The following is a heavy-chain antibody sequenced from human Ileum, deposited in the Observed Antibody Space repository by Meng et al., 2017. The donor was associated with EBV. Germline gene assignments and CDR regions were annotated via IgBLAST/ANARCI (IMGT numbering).Heavy chain of an antibody. CDR1: GYTLTELS. V-gene: IGHV1-24*01. Sequence: QVQLVQSGXAGKKXXXSVKVSCKVSGYTLTELSMPWVRQAPGKGLEWMGGFDPEDGETIYAQKFQGRVTMTEDTSTDTAYMELSSLRSEDTAVYYCARGDGGNGSDYWRQGTLVTVSS. CDR3: ARGDGGNGSDY. J-gene: IGHJ4*02. CDR2: FDPEDGET. D-gene: IGHD4-23*01.